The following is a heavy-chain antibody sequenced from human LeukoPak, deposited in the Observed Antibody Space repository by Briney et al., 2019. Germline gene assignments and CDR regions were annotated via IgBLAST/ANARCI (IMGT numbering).Heavy chain of an antibody. CDR1: GGSVSSSIYY. CDR3: ASRNDILTGYVFDF. Sequence: SETLSLTCTVSGGSVSSSIYYWGWIRQPPGKGLEWIGSIYYSGSTSYNPSLKSRVTISVDTSKNQFSLKLTSVTAADTAVYYCASRNDILTGYVFDFWGQGTLVTVSS. CDR2: IYYSGST. V-gene: IGHV4-39*01. J-gene: IGHJ4*02. D-gene: IGHD3-9*01.